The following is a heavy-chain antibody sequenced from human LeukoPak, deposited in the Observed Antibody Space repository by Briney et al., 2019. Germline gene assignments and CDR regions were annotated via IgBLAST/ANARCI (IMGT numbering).Heavy chain of an antibody. J-gene: IGHJ6*03. CDR2: MNPNSGNT. Sequence: GASVKVSCKASGYTFTSYDINGVRQATGQGCEWMGWMNPNSGNTGYAQKFQGRVTITRNSSISTAYMELSSLRSDDTAVYYCARGPSGHFYYYMDVWGKGTTVTVSS. CDR3: ARGPSGHFYYYMDV. D-gene: IGHD2-15*01. CDR1: GYTFTSYD. V-gene: IGHV1-8*03.